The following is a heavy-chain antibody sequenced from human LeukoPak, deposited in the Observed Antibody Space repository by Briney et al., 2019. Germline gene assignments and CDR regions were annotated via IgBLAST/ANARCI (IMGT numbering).Heavy chain of an antibody. D-gene: IGHD3-22*01. CDR1: GFTFSGSA. J-gene: IGHJ4*02. Sequence: GGSLRLSCAASGFTFSGSAIHWVRQASGKGLEWVGRIRSNVNSYATAYVASVNGRFTISRDDSKNTTYLQMNSLKTEDTAVYYCTRRIDATYYYDSSGYYSVDFDYWGQGTLVTVSS. CDR3: TRRIDATYYYDSSGYYSVDFDY. V-gene: IGHV3-73*01. CDR2: IRSNVNSYAT.